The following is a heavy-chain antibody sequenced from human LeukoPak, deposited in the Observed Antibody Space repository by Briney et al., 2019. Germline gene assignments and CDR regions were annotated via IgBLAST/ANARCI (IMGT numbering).Heavy chain of an antibody. Sequence: ASVKVSCKASGYTFTGYYMHWVRQAPGQGLEWMGWINGYNGKTNYAEKLQGRISMTTDTSTSTAYMELRSLRSDDTAVYYCARGLTGMMDSDHWGQGTLVTVSS. J-gene: IGHJ4*02. CDR1: GYTFTGYY. V-gene: IGHV1-18*04. D-gene: IGHD7-27*01. CDR2: INGYNGKT. CDR3: ARGLTGMMDSDH.